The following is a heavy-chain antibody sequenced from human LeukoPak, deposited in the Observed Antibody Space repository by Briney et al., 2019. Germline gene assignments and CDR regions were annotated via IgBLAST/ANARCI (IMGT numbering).Heavy chain of an antibody. CDR1: GFTFSSCG. D-gene: IGHD5-18*01. J-gene: IGHJ4*02. Sequence: GGSLRLSCAASGFTFSSCGMHWVRQAPGKGLEWVAVISYDGSNKYYADSVKGRFTISRDNSKNTLYLQMNSLRAEDTAVYYCAKDLSLTDSGYSYGVDYWGQGTLVTVSS. CDR2: ISYDGSNK. CDR3: AKDLSLTDSGYSYGVDY. V-gene: IGHV3-30*18.